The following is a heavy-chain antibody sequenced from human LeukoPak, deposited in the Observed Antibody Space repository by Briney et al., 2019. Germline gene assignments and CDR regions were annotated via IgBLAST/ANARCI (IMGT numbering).Heavy chain of an antibody. V-gene: IGHV3-74*01. D-gene: IGHD5-24*01. CDR2: INSGGSGT. J-gene: IGHJ4*02. CDR3: ARGEMATAPFDY. CDR1: GFAFSSNW. Sequence: PGGSLRLSCAASGFAFSSNWMHWVRQTPGKGLVWVSRINSGGSGTSYADSVEGRFTISRDNAKNTLYLQMNSLRAEDTAVYYCARGEMATAPFDYWGQGTLVTVSS.